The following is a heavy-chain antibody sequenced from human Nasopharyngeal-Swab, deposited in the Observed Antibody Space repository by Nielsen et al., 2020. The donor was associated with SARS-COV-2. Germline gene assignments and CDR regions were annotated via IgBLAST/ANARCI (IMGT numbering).Heavy chain of an antibody. CDR1: GFSISSYG. D-gene: IGHD3-10*01. Sequence: SPMIYCPAPGFSISSYGMHWVRQAPGKGLEWVAVIWYDGSNKYYADRVKGRFTISRDNSKNTLYLQMNSLRAEDTAMYYCARGWGGDYYGSGSYYPEDYWGQGTLVTVSS. J-gene: IGHJ4*02. CDR2: IWYDGSNK. V-gene: IGHV3-33*01. CDR3: ARGWGGDYYGSGSYYPEDY.